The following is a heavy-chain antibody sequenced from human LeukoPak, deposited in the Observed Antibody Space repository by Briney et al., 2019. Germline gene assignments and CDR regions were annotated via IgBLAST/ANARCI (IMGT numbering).Heavy chain of an antibody. Sequence: GGSLRLSCAASGFTFGSYEMNWVRQAPGKGLEWVSYISSSGSTIYYADSVKGRFTISRDNAKNSLYLQMNSLRAEDTAVYYCARIRVPAAGDGMDVWGQGTTVTVSS. J-gene: IGHJ6*02. CDR3: ARIRVPAAGDGMDV. CDR2: ISSSGSTI. CDR1: GFTFGSYE. D-gene: IGHD2-2*01. V-gene: IGHV3-48*03.